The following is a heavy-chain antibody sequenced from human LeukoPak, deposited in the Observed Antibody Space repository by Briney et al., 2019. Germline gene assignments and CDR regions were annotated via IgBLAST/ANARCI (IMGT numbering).Heavy chain of an antibody. CDR3: ASLNCSGGSCYSKSFDY. Sequence: ASVKVSCKASGGTFSSYAISWVRQAPGQGLEWMGGIIPIFGTANYAQKLQGRVTITADESTSTAYMELSSLRSEDTAVYYCASLNCSGGSCYSKSFDYWGQGTLVTVSS. CDR1: GGTFSSYA. J-gene: IGHJ4*02. V-gene: IGHV1-69*13. CDR2: IIPIFGTA. D-gene: IGHD2-15*01.